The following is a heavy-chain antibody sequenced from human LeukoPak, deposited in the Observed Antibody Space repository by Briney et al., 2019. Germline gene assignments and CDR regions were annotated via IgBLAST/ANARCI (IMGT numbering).Heavy chain of an antibody. CDR1: GGTFNSYA. CDR3: AIVVVPAAIADYYYYYMDV. D-gene: IGHD2-2*02. V-gene: IGHV1-69*05. CDR2: IIPIFGTA. Sequence: SVKVSCKASGGTFNSYAISWVRQAPGQGLEWMGGIIPIFGTANYAQKFQGRVTITTDESTSTAYMELSSLRSEDTAVYYCAIVVVPAAIADYYYYYMDVWGKGTTVTVSS. J-gene: IGHJ6*03.